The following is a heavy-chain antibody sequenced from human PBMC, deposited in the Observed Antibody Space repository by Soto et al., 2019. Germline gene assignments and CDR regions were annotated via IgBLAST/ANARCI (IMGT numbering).Heavy chain of an antibody. CDR1: GFTFSSYA. V-gene: IGHV3-64D*08. CDR2: ISSNGGST. CDR3: VKSIFGDDFDY. Sequence: GGSLRLSCSASGFTFSSYAMHWVRQAPGKGLEYVSAISSNGGSTYYADSVKGRFTISRDNSKNTLYLQMSSLRAEDTAVYYCVKSIFGDDFDYWGQGTLVTVSS. J-gene: IGHJ4*02. D-gene: IGHD3-3*01.